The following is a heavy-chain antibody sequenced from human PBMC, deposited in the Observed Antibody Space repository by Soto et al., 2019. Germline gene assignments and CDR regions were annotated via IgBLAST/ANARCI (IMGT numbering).Heavy chain of an antibody. CDR2: LSYEGSNK. Sequence: GGSLRLSCAASVFTFSDNGMHWVRQAPGKGLEWVSGLSYEGSNKYYADSVKGRFTISRDNSKNTLYLQMNSLRAEDTAVYYCALPTAFWSGFGYWGQGTLVTVSS. V-gene: IGHV3-30*03. J-gene: IGHJ4*02. CDR1: VFTFSDNG. D-gene: IGHD3-3*01. CDR3: ALPTAFWSGFGY.